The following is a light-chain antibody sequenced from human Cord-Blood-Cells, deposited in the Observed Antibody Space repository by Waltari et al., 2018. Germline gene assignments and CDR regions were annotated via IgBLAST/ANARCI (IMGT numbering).Light chain of an antibody. Sequence: DIQMTQSPSSLSASVGARVTITCRASQSISSYLNWYHQKPGKAPKLLIYAASSLQSGVPSRFSGIGSGTDFTLTISSLQPEDFATYYCQQSYSTPFTFGPGTKVDIK. V-gene: IGKV1-39*01. J-gene: IGKJ3*01. CDR3: QQSYSTPFT. CDR2: AAS. CDR1: QSISSY.